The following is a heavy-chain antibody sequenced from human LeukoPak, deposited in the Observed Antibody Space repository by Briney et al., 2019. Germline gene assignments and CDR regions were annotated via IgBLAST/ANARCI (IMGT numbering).Heavy chain of an antibody. CDR2: ISGDGSRT. V-gene: IGHV3-43*02. CDR1: GFTFDDYA. CDR3: AKVRPTRFVESSGWLELGY. Sequence: PGGSLRLSCAASGFTFDDYAMHWVRQAPGKGLEWVSLISGDGSRTYYADSVKGRFTISRDNSINSLYLQMNSLRTEDTAFYYCAKVRPTRFVESSGWLELGYWGQGTLVTVSS. D-gene: IGHD6-19*01. J-gene: IGHJ4*02.